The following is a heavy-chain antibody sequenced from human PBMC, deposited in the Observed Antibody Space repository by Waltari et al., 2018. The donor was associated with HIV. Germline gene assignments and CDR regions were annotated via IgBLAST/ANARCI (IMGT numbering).Heavy chain of an antibody. CDR1: GDSITGNY. CDR3: ARGRRWLQFHGHYYFDY. Sequence: GLVTPSETLSITCNVSGDSITGNYWNWSRQPPGKEPEWIGYISYSGITNYTPSLKSRVSMSLVSSKSQFSLKLRSVTALDTAVYYCARGRRWLQFHGHYYFDYWGQGILVTVSS. V-gene: IGHV4-59*01. CDR2: ISYSGIT. J-gene: IGHJ4*02. D-gene: IGHD5-12*01.